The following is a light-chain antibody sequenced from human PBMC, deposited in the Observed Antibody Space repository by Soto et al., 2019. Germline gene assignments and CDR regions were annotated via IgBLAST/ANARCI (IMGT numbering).Light chain of an antibody. J-gene: IGKJ2*01. V-gene: IGKV1-5*01. CDR1: QSVTTW. CDR3: QQYNSDSQT. CDR2: DAS. Sequence: DIHLTQSPSTLSVSLGDRVTITCRASQSVTTWLAWYQQKPGKAPKLLIYDASSLESGVQSRFSGSGPGTQYTPTIGSLHTDDPATYYCQQYNSDSQTFGQGTKVEIK.